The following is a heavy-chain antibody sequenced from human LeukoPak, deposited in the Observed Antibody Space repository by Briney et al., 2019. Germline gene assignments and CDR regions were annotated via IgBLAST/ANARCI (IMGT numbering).Heavy chain of an antibody. D-gene: IGHD6-13*01. J-gene: IGHJ4*02. CDR3: AKDLLAAAGVE. CDR2: ISGSGGST. CDR1: GFTFSNYA. V-gene: IGHV3-23*01. Sequence: GGSLRLSCAASGFTFSNYAMSWVRQAPGKGLEWVSGISGSGGSTYYADSVQGRFTISRDNSKNTLYLQMNSLRAEDTAVYYCAKDLLAAAGVEWGQGTLVTVSS.